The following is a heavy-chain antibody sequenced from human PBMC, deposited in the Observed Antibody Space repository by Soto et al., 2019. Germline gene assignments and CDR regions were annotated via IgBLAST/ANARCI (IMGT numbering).Heavy chain of an antibody. D-gene: IGHD5-12*01. V-gene: IGHV4-34*01. CDR2: INHSGST. CDR1: GGCFSGYY. J-gene: IGHJ6*03. Sequence: SETLSLTCAVYGGCFSGYYWSWIRQPPGKGLEWIGEINHSGSTNYNPSLKSRVTISVDTSKNQFSLKLSSVTAADTAVYYCARDLKWLRSNKYYYYMDVWGKGTTVTVSS. CDR3: ARDLKWLRSNKYYYYMDV.